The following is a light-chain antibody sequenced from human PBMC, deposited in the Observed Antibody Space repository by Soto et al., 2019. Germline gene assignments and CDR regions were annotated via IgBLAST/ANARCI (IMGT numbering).Light chain of an antibody. Sequence: QSVLTQPASVSGSPGQSITISCTGTSSDVGGNDYVSWYEQHPGKAPKLIIYAVSSRPSGVSNRFSGSKSGNTASLTISGLQAEDEGDYYCTSFTPGRIYVFGSGTKVTVL. CDR1: SSDVGGNDY. CDR3: TSFTPGRIYV. J-gene: IGLJ1*01. CDR2: AVS. V-gene: IGLV2-14*01.